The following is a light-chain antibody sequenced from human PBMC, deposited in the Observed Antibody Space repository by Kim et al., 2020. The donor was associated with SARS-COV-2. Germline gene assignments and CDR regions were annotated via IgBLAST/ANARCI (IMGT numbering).Light chain of an antibody. CDR3: LQYHTYPWT. V-gene: IGKV1-16*02. Sequence: DFQMTQSPSSLSASVGDRVTISCRASQGINNHLAWFQQKPGKAPKSLMYGASSLQIGVPSKFSGSGYGTDFALTISSLQPEDSATYYCLQYHTYPWTFGQGTKVDIK. CDR1: QGINNH. J-gene: IGKJ1*01. CDR2: GAS.